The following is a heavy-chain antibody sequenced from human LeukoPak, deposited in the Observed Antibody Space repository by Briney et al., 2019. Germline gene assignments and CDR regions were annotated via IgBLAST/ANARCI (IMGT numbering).Heavy chain of an antibody. CDR1: GFTFSTYW. V-gene: IGHV3-7*01. CDR2: IKQDGSAE. D-gene: IGHD5-18*01. Sequence: PGGSLRLSCAASGFTFSTYWMSWVRQAPGKGLEWVANIKQDGSAEYYVDSVKGRFTISRDNPKKSLYLQMNSLRAEDTAVYYCARGGNSYGPYCEIWRQGPLVSVSS. J-gene: IGHJ4*02. CDR3: ARGGNSYGPYCEI.